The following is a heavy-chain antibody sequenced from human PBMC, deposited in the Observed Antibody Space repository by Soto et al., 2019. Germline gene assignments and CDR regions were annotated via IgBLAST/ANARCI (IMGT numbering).Heavy chain of an antibody. Sequence: QITLKESGPTLVRPTQTLTLTCSFSGFSLSTRGVAVGWIRQPPGKALEWLALIFWDDDKWYSPSLRSRLTITXDXAKNQVVLTMTNMEPVDTATYYCAHRSRGYAYYFDQWGQGTLVTVSS. CDR3: AHRSRGYAYYFDQ. J-gene: IGHJ4*02. CDR2: IFWDDDK. V-gene: IGHV2-5*02. D-gene: IGHD5-12*01. CDR1: GFSLSTRGVA.